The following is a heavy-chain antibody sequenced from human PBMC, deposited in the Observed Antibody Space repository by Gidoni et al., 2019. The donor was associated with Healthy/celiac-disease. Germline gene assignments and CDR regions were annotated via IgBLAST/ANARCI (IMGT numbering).Heavy chain of an antibody. D-gene: IGHD1-1*01. CDR1: GGSISSSSYY. Sequence: QLQLQESGPGLVKPSETLSLTCTVSGGSISSSSYYWGWIRQPPGKGLEWIGSIYYSGSPYYTPSLKSRVTISVDTSKNQFSLKLSSVTAADTAVYYCASQIVPDGTTNYFDYWGQGTLVTVSS. J-gene: IGHJ4*02. CDR3: ASQIVPDGTTNYFDY. CDR2: IYYSGSP. V-gene: IGHV4-39*01.